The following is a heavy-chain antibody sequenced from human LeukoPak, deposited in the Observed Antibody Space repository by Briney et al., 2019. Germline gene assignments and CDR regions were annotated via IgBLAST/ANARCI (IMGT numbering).Heavy chain of an antibody. J-gene: IGHJ4*02. CDR1: GGSISSSNYY. V-gene: IGHV4-39*01. Sequence: SETLSLTCSVSGGSISSSNYYWAWIRQPPGKGLEWIGRAYYSGGTYYNPSLESRVTISTDTSKKQLSLKLTSVTAADTAVYYCARYFSISQCPHFDYWGRGPLGTVPP. D-gene: IGHD2-2*01. CDR2: AYYSGGT. CDR3: ARYFSISQCPHFDY.